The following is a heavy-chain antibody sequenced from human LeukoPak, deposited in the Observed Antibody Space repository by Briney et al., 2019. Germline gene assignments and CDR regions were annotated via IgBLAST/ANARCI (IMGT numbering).Heavy chain of an antibody. CDR2: INPTGGST. V-gene: IGHV1-46*01. CDR1: GYRFTSQY. CDR3: ASFYNTNDALDI. J-gene: IGHJ3*02. Sequence: GASVKVSCKASGYRFTSQYVHWVRQAPGQGLEWMGIINPTGGSTRNAQKFQGRFSMTGDTSTSTVYMELSRLRSEDTAVYYCASFYNTNDALDIWGQGIMVTVSS. D-gene: IGHD1-1*01.